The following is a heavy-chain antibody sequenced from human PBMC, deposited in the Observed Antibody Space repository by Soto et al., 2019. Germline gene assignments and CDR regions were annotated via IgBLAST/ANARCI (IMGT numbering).Heavy chain of an antibody. CDR2: IIPIFGTA. CDR1: GGTFSSYA. D-gene: IGHD5-18*01. J-gene: IGHJ4*02. Sequence: QVQLVQSGAEVKKPGSSVKVSCKASGGTFSSYAISWVRQAPGQGLEWMGGIIPIFGTANYAQKFQGRVTITADKSASVAYMELSSLRSEDTTVYYCATLGGTAMVKIDYWGQGTLVTVSS. CDR3: ATLGGTAMVKIDY. V-gene: IGHV1-69*06.